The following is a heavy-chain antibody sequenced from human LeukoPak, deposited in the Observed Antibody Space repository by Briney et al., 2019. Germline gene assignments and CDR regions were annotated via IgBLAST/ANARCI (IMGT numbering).Heavy chain of an antibody. Sequence: SETLSLTCTVSGGSISSYYWSWIRQPPGEALQWIGYIFFTGNANYNPSLRSRVTISIDTSKNQFSLQLSSVTAADTAVYYCARDNTIFGVVLDYWGQGTLVTVSS. CDR1: GGSISSYY. CDR3: ARDNTIFGVVLDY. D-gene: IGHD3-3*01. V-gene: IGHV4-59*12. J-gene: IGHJ4*02. CDR2: IFFTGNA.